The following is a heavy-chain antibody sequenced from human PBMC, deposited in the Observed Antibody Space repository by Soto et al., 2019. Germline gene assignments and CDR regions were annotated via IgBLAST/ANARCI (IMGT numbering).Heavy chain of an antibody. V-gene: IGHV1-46*01. CDR2: INTGAGST. CDR3: ARGGFIVGATTWGFSDY. CDR1: GYTFTSHY. Sequence: ASVKVSCKASGYTFTSHYIHWVRQAPGQGLEWMGVINTGAGSTSYAQRFQGRVTMTRDTSTSTVYMDLSSLRSEDTAVYYCARGGFIVGATTWGFSDYWGQGTLVTVSS. D-gene: IGHD1-26*01. J-gene: IGHJ4*02.